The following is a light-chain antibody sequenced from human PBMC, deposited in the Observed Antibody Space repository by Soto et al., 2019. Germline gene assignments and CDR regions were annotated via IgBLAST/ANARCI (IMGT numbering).Light chain of an antibody. J-gene: IGLJ1*01. V-gene: IGLV2-14*01. Sequence: QSVLTQPASVSGSPGQSITISCTGTSSDVGGYGYVSWYQHHPGKAPKLIIYEVNNRPSGVSHRFSGSKSGNTASLTISGLQAEDEADYYCTSYTATTAFYVFGTGTKVTVL. CDR1: SSDVGGYGY. CDR2: EVN. CDR3: TSYTATTAFYV.